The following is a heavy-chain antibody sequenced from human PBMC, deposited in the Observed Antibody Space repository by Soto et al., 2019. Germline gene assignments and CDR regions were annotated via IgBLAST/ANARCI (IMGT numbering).Heavy chain of an antibody. CDR3: ARLHLRFDWLSKNPSNWFDP. J-gene: IGHJ5*02. V-gene: IGHV4-39*01. D-gene: IGHD3-9*01. CDR2: IYYSGST. CDR1: GGSISSSSYY. Sequence: PSETLSLTFTVSGGSISSSSYYWGWIRQPPGKGLEWIGSIYYSGSTYYNPSLKSRVTISVDTSKNQFSLKLSSVTAADTAVYYCARLHLRFDWLSKNPSNWFDPWGQGTLVTVSS.